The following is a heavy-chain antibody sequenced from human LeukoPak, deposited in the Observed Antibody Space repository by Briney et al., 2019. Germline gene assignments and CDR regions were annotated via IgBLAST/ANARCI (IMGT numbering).Heavy chain of an antibody. CDR3: ASSHADRYYYYYMDV. CDR1: GASLTIGGYF. J-gene: IGHJ6*03. Sequence: QASETLSLTCTVSGASLTIGGYFWTWLRQPPGKGLEWIGYIYHTGTTYYSPSLKNRVTISVDTSKNQFSLKLSSVTAADTAVYYCASSHADRYYYYYMDVWGKGTTVTVSS. V-gene: IGHV4-30-2*01. CDR2: IYHTGTT. D-gene: IGHD2-2*01.